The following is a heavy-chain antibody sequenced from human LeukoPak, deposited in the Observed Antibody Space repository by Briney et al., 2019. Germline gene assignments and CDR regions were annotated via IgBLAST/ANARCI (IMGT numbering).Heavy chain of an antibody. V-gene: IGHV3-23*01. D-gene: IGHD3-3*01. CDR1: GFTFSSYA. CDR3: AKDRFWPPDAFDI. J-gene: IGHJ3*02. CDR2: ISGSGGST. Sequence: SGGSLRLSCAASGFTFSSYAMSWVRQAPGKGLEWVSAISGSGGSTYYADSVKGRFTISRDNSKNTLYLQMNSLRAEDTAVYYCAKDRFWPPDAFDIWGQGTMVTVSS.